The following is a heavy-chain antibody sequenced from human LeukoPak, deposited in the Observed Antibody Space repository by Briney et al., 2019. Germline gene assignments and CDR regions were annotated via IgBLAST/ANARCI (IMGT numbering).Heavy chain of an antibody. D-gene: IGHD6-6*01. CDR2: IYHSGST. CDR1: GGSISSSSYY. Sequence: PSGTLSLTCTVSGGSISSSSYYWGWIRQPPGKGLEWIGSIYHSGSTNYNPSLKSRVTISVDTSKNQFSLKLSSVTAADTAVYYCARGGLSGIAARPAKAFDIWGQGTMVTVSS. J-gene: IGHJ3*02. CDR3: ARGGLSGIAARPAKAFDI. V-gene: IGHV4-39*07.